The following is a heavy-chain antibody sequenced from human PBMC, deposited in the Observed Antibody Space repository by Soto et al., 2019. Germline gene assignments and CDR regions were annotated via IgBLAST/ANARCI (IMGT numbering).Heavy chain of an antibody. J-gene: IGHJ4*02. V-gene: IGHV3-64*01. Sequence: EVQLVESGGGLVQPGGSLRLSCAASGFTFSSYAIHWVRQAPGTGLEYVSAISSNGGSTYYANYVKGRFTISRDNSKTSLYLQMGSLRAEDMDVYYCARRDGYNFDYWGQGTLVTVSS. CDR2: ISSNGGST. CDR3: ARRDGYNFDY. D-gene: IGHD5-12*01. CDR1: GFTFSSYA.